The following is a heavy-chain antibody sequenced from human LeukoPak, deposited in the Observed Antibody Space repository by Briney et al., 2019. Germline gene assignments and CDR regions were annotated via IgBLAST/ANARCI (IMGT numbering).Heavy chain of an antibody. J-gene: IGHJ3*02. V-gene: IGHV1-69*05. CDR1: GGTFSSYA. CDR3: ARCRARDGYKYAFDI. D-gene: IGHD5-24*01. Sequence: SVTVSCKASGGTFSSYAISWVRQAPGQGLEWMGGIIPIFGTANYAQKFQGRVTITTDESTSTAYMELSSLRSEDTAVYYCARCRARDGYKYAFDIWGQGTMVTVSS. CDR2: IIPIFGTA.